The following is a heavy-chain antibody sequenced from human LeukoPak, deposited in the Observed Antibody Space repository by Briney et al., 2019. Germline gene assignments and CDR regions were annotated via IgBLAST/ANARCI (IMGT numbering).Heavy chain of an antibody. V-gene: IGHV1-18*04. CDR1: GYTFTDYY. D-gene: IGHD3-10*01. J-gene: IGHJ3*02. Sequence: ASVKVSCKASGYTFTDYYIHWVRQAPGQGLEWMGWISAYNGNTNYAQKLQGRVTMTTDTSTSTAYMELRSLRSDDTAVYYCARKWSFDAFDIWGQGTMVTVSS. CDR2: ISAYNGNT. CDR3: ARKWSFDAFDI.